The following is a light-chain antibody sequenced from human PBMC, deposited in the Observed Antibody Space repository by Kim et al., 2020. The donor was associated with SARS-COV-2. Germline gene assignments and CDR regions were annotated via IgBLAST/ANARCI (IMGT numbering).Light chain of an antibody. J-gene: IGKJ4*01. CDR1: QSVSSY. Sequence: EIVLTQPPATLSLSPGERATLSCRASQSVSSYLAWYQQKPGQAPRLLIYDASNRATGIPARFSGSGSGTDFTLTISSLEPEDFAVYYCQQRSNWPRGLTFGGGTKVDIK. CDR3: QQRSNWPRGLT. CDR2: DAS. V-gene: IGKV3-11*01.